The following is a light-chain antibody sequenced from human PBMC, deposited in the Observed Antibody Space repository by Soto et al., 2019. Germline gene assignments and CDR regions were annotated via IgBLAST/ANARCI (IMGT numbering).Light chain of an antibody. Sequence: QSALTQPDSVSGSPGQSITISCTGTSSDVGSYNLVSWYQQHPGKAPKLMIYEVSKRPSGVSNRFSGSKSGNTASLTISGRQAEDEADYYCCSYAGSSTFYVFGTGTKLTVL. V-gene: IGLV2-23*02. CDR1: SSDVGSYNL. CDR3: CSYAGSSTFYV. J-gene: IGLJ1*01. CDR2: EVS.